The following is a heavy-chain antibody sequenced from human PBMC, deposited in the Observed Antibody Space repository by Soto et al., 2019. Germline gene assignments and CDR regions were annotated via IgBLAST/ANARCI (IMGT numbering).Heavy chain of an antibody. Sequence: AASVKVPGKVSGYTLTELSMHWGRQAPGKGVEWMGGFDPEDGETIYAQKFQGRVTMTEETSTHTTYMELSSLRSEDTAVYYCATGSSGWFDYWGQGTLVNVSS. CDR2: FDPEDGET. D-gene: IGHD6-19*01. CDR3: ATGSSGWFDY. V-gene: IGHV1-24*01. J-gene: IGHJ4*02. CDR1: GYTLTELS.